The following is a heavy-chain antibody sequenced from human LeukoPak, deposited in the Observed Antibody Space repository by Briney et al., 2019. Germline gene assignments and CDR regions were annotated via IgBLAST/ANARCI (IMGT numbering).Heavy chain of an antibody. Sequence: GASVKVSCKASGYTFNSYGISWVRQAPGQGLEWMGWISAYNGNTNYAQKFQGRLTMTRDTSTSTVSMGLSSLKSEDTALYYCAGGSGSPDYWGQGTLVTVSS. CDR3: AGGSGSPDY. J-gene: IGHJ4*02. D-gene: IGHD1-26*01. V-gene: IGHV1-18*01. CDR1: GYTFNSYG. CDR2: ISAYNGNT.